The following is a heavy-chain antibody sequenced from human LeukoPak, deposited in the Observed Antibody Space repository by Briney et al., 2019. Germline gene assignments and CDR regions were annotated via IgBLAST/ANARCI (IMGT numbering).Heavy chain of an antibody. Sequence: PSETLSLTCTVSGGSISSYYWSWIRQPPGKGLEWIGYIYYSGSTNYNPSLKSRVTISVDTSKNQFSLKLSSVTAADTAVYYCARDLHGMDVWGQGTTVTVSS. CDR2: IYYSGST. V-gene: IGHV4-59*01. CDR3: ARDLHGMDV. CDR1: GGSISSYY. J-gene: IGHJ6*02.